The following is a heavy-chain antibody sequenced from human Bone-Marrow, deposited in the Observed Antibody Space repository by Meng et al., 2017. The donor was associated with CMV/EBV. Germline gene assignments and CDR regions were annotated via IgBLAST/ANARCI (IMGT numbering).Heavy chain of an antibody. Sequence: GYTLSNFGITWVRQAPGQGLERMGWISAKNGDTNSAQKVQGRVTMTTDTSTNTAYMELRSLRSDDTATYYCARSSYDILTGQNWFDPWGQGTLVTVSS. J-gene: IGHJ5*02. V-gene: IGHV1-18*01. CDR2: ISAKNGDT. CDR3: ARSSYDILTGQNWFDP. CDR1: GYTLSNFG. D-gene: IGHD3-9*01.